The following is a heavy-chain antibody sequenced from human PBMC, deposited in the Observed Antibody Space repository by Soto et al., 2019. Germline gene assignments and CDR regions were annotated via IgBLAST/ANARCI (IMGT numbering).Heavy chain of an antibody. Sequence: PSETLSLTCIVSGGSISNYYWSWIRQPPGKGLEWIGYIYHGVSTYYNPSLKSRVTISVDRSKNQFSLKLSSVTAADTAVYYCARAEGGIFDYWGQGTLVTVSS. J-gene: IGHJ4*02. CDR1: GGSISNYY. CDR2: IYHGVST. V-gene: IGHV4-59*12. CDR3: ARAEGGIFDY.